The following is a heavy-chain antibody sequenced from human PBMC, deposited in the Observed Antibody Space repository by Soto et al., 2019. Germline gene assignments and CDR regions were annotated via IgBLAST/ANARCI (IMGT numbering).Heavy chain of an antibody. CDR2: ISGSSHTI. J-gene: IGHJ4*02. CDR1: GFTFSSYS. CDR3: GRAGLVGATVLSR. D-gene: IGHD1-26*01. Sequence: EVPLVESGGGLVQPGGSQRLSCAASGFTFSSYSMNWVRQAPGMGLEWISYISGSSHTIYYAESVKGRFTISRDNAKNSLYLQMNSLRDEDTAVYYCGRAGLVGATVLSRWGQGTLVTVSS. V-gene: IGHV3-48*02.